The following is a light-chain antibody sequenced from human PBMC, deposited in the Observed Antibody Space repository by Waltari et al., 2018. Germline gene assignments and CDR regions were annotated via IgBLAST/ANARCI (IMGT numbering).Light chain of an antibody. CDR3: QQYNGYIYT. J-gene: IGKJ2*01. Sequence: DIQMTQSPSTLSASVGDRVTITCRASQNINNYFAWYKQKPGKAPKLLIYEASSLETGVPSRFSGRGSGTEFTLTIRSLQPDDFATYYCQQYNGYIYTFGQGTRLEI. CDR1: QNINNY. CDR2: EAS. V-gene: IGKV1-5*03.